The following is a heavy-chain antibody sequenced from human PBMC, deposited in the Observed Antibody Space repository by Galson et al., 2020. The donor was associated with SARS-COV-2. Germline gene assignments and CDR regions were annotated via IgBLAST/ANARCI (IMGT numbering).Heavy chain of an antibody. D-gene: IGHD3-10*01. V-gene: IGHV4-4*02. CDR1: GGSISSSNW. CDR2: IYHSGST. CDR3: ARDYRNTYYYGSGSYSDSLYAFDI. Sequence: ASETLSLTCAVSGGSISSSNWWSWVRQPPGKGLEWIGEIYHSGSTNYNPSLKSRVTISVDKSKNQFSLKLSSVTAADTAVYYCARDYRNTYYYGSGSYSDSLYAFDIWGQGTMVTVSS. J-gene: IGHJ3*02.